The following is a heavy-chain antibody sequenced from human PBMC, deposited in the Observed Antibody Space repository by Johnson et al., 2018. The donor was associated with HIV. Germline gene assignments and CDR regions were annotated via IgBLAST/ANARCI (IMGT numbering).Heavy chain of an antibody. CDR3: ARLKNGAFDI. J-gene: IGHJ3*02. CDR2: ISWNSGSI. Sequence: QLVESGGGLVQPGRSLRLSCAASGFTFDDYAMHWVRQAPGKGLEWVSGISWNSGSIGYADSVKGRFTISRDNAKNSLYLQMNSLRAEDTALYYCARLKNGAFDIWGQGTLVTVSS. CDR1: GFTFDDYA. D-gene: IGHD2-8*01. V-gene: IGHV3-9*01.